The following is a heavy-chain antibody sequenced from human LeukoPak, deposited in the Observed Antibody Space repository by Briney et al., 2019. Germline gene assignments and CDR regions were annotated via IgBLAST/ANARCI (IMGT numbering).Heavy chain of an antibody. CDR2: IYYSGST. Sequence: SETLSLTCTVSGGSISSYYWSWIRQPPGKGLEWIGYIYYSGSTYYNPSLKGRVTISVDTSKNQFSLKLSSVTAADTAVYYCASSYSGYDSSYYYGMDVWGQGTTVTVSS. CDR1: GGSISSYY. V-gene: IGHV4-59*06. CDR3: ASSYSGYDSSYYYGMDV. J-gene: IGHJ6*02. D-gene: IGHD5-12*01.